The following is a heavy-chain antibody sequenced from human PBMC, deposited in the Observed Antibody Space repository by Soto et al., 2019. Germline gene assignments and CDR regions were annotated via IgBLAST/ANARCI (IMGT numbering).Heavy chain of an antibody. Sequence: PWGSLRLSCAASGFPFSDYYISWVRQAPGKGLEWVSYFSNSGTSKYYSDSVKGRFTISRDDAKNSLYLQMNSLRAEYTALYYYGRESRPGYTSVGYSFDYWGQGDLVTVSS. J-gene: IGHJ4*02. CDR2: FSNSGTSK. D-gene: IGHD6-13*01. CDR3: GRESRPGYTSVGYSFDY. CDR1: GFPFSDYY. V-gene: IGHV3-11*01.